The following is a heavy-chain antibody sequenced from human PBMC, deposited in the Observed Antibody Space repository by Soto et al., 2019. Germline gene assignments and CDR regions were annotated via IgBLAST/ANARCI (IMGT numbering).Heavy chain of an antibody. J-gene: IGHJ4*02. CDR1: GGSISSYY. V-gene: IGHV4-4*07. CDR3: ARHSSARITIFGVVPQWFFDY. Sequence: SETLSLTCTVSGGSISSYYWSWIRQPAGRGLEWIGRIYTSGSTNYNPSLKSRVTMSVDTSKNQFSLKLSSVTAADTAVYYCARHSSARITIFGVVPQWFFDYWGQGTLVTVSS. D-gene: IGHD3-3*01. CDR2: IYTSGST.